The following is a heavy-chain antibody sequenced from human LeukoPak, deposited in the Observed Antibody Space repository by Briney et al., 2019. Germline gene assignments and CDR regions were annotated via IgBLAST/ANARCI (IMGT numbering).Heavy chain of an antibody. CDR1: GYTFTGYY. V-gene: IGHV1-2*02. D-gene: IGHD3-3*01. CDR3: ARDRLAYYDFWSGYRYYYYGMDV. J-gene: IGHJ6*02. Sequence: VASVKVSCKASGYTFTGYYMHWVRQAPGQGLEWMGWINPNSGGTNYAQKFQGRVTMIRDTSISTAYMELSRLRSDDTAVYYCARDRLAYYDFWSGYRYYYYGMDVWGQGTTVTVSS. CDR2: INPNSGGT.